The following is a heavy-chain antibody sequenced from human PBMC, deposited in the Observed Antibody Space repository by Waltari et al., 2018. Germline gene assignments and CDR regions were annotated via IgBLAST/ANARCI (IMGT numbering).Heavy chain of an antibody. CDR3: VRGLYSGSFDVYDH. J-gene: IGHJ4*02. Sequence: EVQLVESGGGLVQPGRSLRLSCAASGFNFYDFSMHWVRQVPGKGLEWVASLTWNSDTIYYADSVKGRFTVSRDNAKKSLYLQMNSLRPEDRALYYCVRGLYSGSFDVYDHWGQGALVTVSS. D-gene: IGHD1-26*01. CDR1: GFNFYDFS. V-gene: IGHV3-9*01. CDR2: LTWNSDTI.